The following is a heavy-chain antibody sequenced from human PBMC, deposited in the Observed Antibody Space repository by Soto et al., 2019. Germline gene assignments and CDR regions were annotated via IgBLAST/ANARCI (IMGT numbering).Heavy chain of an antibody. CDR1: GFTFSSYG. V-gene: IGHV3-23*01. CDR2: ISGGGGTT. CDR3: AKGQRERRFGLDY. D-gene: IGHD1-1*01. J-gene: IGHJ1*01. Sequence: GGSLRLACAASGFTFSSYGMSWVRQAPGKGLEWVSAISGGGGTTYYADSVKGRFTISRDNSKNTLYLQMTSLRAEDTAIYFCAKGQRERRFGLDYWGRGSLVTVSA.